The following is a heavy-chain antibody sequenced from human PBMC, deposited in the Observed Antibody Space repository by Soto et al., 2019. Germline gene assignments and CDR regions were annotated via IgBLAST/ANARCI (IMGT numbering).Heavy chain of an antibody. Sequence: GGSLRLSCAASGFTFSSYAMSRVRQAPGKGLEWVSAISGSGGSTYYADSVKGRFTISRDNSKNTLYLQMNSLRAEDTAVYYCAKAQIGFLMEYYYGMDVWGQGTTVTVSS. CDR2: ISGSGGST. V-gene: IGHV3-23*01. CDR3: AKAQIGFLMEYYYGMDV. D-gene: IGHD2-8*01. CDR1: GFTFSSYA. J-gene: IGHJ6*02.